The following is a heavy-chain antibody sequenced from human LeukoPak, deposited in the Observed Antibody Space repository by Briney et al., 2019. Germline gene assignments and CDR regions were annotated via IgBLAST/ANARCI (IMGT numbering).Heavy chain of an antibody. D-gene: IGHD3-22*01. CDR1: GGSISSYY. V-gene: IGHV4-4*07. CDR2: IYTSGST. J-gene: IGHJ4*02. CDR3: ARDIYYDSSGYWSGYFDY. Sequence: SETLSLTCTVSGGSISSYYWSWIRQPAGKGLEWIGRIYTSGSTNYNPSLKSRVTMPVDTSKNQFSLKLSSVTAADTAVYYCARDIYYDSSGYWSGYFDYWGQGTLVTVSS.